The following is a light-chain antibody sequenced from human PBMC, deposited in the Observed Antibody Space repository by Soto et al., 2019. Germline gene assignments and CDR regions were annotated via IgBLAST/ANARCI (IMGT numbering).Light chain of an antibody. V-gene: IGLV1-40*01. Sequence: QSVLTQPPSVSGAPGLRVTISCTGSSSNIGAGYDVHWYQQLPGTAPKLLIYGNSNRPSGIPDRFSGSKSGTSASLAITGLQAEDEADYYCQSYDSSLSALYVFGTGTKVPVL. J-gene: IGLJ1*01. CDR2: GNS. CDR3: QSYDSSLSALYV. CDR1: SSNIGAGYD.